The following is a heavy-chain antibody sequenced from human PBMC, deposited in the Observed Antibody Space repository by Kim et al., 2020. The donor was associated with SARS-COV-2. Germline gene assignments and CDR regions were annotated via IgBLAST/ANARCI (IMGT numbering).Heavy chain of an antibody. Sequence: KSRVTISVDTSKNQFSLKLSSVTAADTAVYYCARHRLGIESYYDSSDIYWWGQGTLVTVSS. CDR3: ARHRLGIESYYDSSDIYW. V-gene: IGHV4-39*01. J-gene: IGHJ4*02. D-gene: IGHD3-22*01.